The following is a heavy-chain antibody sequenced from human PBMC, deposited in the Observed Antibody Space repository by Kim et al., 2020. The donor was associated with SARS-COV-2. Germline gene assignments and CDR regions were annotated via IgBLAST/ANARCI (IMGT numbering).Heavy chain of an antibody. Sequence: NPSLKSRVTISVDTSKNQFSRKLSSVTAADTAVYYCAREAYYDSSGLSDYWGQGTLVTVSS. CDR3: AREAYYDSSGLSDY. D-gene: IGHD3-22*01. J-gene: IGHJ4*02. V-gene: IGHV4-34*01.